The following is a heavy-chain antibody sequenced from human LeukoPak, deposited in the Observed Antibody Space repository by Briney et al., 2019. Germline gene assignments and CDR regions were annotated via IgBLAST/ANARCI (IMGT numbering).Heavy chain of an antibody. CDR1: GFTFGSYA. CDR2: ISGSGGST. Sequence: GGSLRLSCAASGFTFGSYAMYWVRQAPGKGLEWVSGISGSGGSTFYADSVKGRFTISRDNPENTVYLQMNSLRADDTAVYYCAKTTAGYSSGRYPGWPVDYWGQGTLVTVSS. J-gene: IGHJ4*02. D-gene: IGHD6-19*01. V-gene: IGHV3-23*01. CDR3: AKTTAGYSSGRYPGWPVDY.